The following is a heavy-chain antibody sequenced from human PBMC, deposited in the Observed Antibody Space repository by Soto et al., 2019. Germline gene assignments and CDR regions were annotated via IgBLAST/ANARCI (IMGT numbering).Heavy chain of an antibody. Sequence: QLQLQESGPGLVRPSETLSLTCSVSGASIGSNRYYWDWIRQAPGKVLEWIGTVYYPEDTFYNPSLRRRVTMSVDTSRNQFSVTLRSVTAADTGVYYCARRPAGGLFDFWGQGTLVAVSS. CDR3: ARRPAGGLFDF. CDR2: VYYPEDT. CDR1: GASIGSNRYY. V-gene: IGHV4-39*01. J-gene: IGHJ4*02.